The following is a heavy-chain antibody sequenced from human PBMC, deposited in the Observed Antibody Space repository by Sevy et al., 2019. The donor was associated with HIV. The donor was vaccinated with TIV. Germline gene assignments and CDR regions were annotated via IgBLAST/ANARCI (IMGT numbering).Heavy chain of an antibody. V-gene: IGHV3-49*03. J-gene: IGHJ4*02. CDR3: TGMGPQMYYYDSSGFSPRLGYFDY. Sequence: GGSLRLSCTASGFTFGDYAMSWFRQAPGKGLEWVGFIRSKAYGGTTEYAASVKGRFTISRDDSKSIAYLQMNSLKTEDTAVYYCTGMGPQMYYYDSSGFSPRLGYFDYWGQGTLVTVSS. CDR2: IRSKAYGGTT. CDR1: GFTFGDYA. D-gene: IGHD3-22*01.